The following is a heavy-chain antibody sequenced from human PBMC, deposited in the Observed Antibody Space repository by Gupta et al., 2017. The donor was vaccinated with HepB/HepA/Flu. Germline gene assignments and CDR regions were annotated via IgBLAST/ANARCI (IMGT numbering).Heavy chain of an antibody. CDR3: ERGSEEFDY. CDR1: ADSIYSGRYY. Sequence: QAPLQQSVPGLVKPSQTLSLPCPVSADSIYSGRYYWSWIRQLPGKGREWIGYIQYSGQTLYNPSRMSRLNMSFDTSKRQCVMNLASVTAADTAGYYCERGSEEFDYWGRGALGTVSS. CDR2: IQYSGQT. J-gene: IGHJ4*02. V-gene: IGHV4-31*03.